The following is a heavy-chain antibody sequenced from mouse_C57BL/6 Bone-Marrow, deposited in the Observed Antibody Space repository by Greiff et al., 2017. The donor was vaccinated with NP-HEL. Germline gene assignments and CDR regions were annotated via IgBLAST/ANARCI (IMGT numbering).Heavy chain of an antibody. J-gene: IGHJ4*01. CDR1: GYTFTEYP. Sequence: VQLQESGAELVKPGASVKLSCKASGYTFTEYPIHWVKQRSGQGLEWIGWFYPGSGSIKYNEKFKDKATLTADKSSSTVDMELSRLTSEDSAVYFWARHEEGSTAMDYWGQGTSVTVSS. CDR2: FYPGSGSI. CDR3: ARHEEGSTAMDY. V-gene: IGHV1-62-2*01.